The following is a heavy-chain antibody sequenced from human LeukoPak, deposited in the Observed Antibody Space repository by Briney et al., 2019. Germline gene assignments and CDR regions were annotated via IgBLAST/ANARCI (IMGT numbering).Heavy chain of an antibody. CDR3: VRVGDHFHWYLDL. V-gene: IGHV3-53*01. Sequence: GGSLRLSCAASGFTISTNYVNWVRQAPGKGLEWVSILYSGSDTYYADSVEGRFIISRDSSKNTLSLQMNDLRVEDTAVYYCVRVGDHFHWYLDLWGRGTLVTVSS. J-gene: IGHJ2*01. CDR1: GFTISTNY. CDR2: LYSGSDT. D-gene: IGHD3-3*02.